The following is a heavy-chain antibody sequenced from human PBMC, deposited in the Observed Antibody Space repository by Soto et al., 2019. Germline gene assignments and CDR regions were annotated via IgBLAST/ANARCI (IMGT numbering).Heavy chain of an antibody. CDR3: ARRTTVAGYGFDY. CDR1: GFTLNSYW. CDR2: INSDGTDT. J-gene: IGHJ4*02. Sequence: PGGSLRLSCAASGFTLNSYWMQWVRQPPGKGLVWVSRINSDGTDTTYADSVKGRFTIPKDNAKNTLYLQMNSLRAEDTAVYFCARRTTVAGYGFDYWGQGTLVTVSS. D-gene: IGHD5-12*01. V-gene: IGHV3-74*01.